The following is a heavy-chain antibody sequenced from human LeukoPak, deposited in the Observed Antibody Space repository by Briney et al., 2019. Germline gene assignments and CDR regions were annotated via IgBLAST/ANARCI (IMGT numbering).Heavy chain of an antibody. Sequence: SETLSLTCTVSGGSISSYYWSWIRQPPGKGLEWIGYIYYSGSTNYNPSLKSRVTISVDTPKNQFSLKLSSVTAADTAVYYCAREGEMATINWGQGTLVTVSS. D-gene: IGHD5-24*01. CDR2: IYYSGST. J-gene: IGHJ4*02. CDR1: GGSISSYY. V-gene: IGHV4-59*01. CDR3: AREGEMATIN.